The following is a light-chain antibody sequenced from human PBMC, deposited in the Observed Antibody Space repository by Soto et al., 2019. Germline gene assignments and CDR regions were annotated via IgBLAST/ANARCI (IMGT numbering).Light chain of an antibody. CDR3: QKYNSPPRT. Sequence: DIQMTQSPSSLSASVGDRVTITCRASQGISNYLAWYQQKPGELPKLVIYAASILQTGVPSRFSGSGSGTDFSLTISSLQPEDVATYFCQKYNSPPRTLGQGTKVDIK. CDR1: QGISNY. J-gene: IGKJ1*01. CDR2: AAS. V-gene: IGKV1-27*01.